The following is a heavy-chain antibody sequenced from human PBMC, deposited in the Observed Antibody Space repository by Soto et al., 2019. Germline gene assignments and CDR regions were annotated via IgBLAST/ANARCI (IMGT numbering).Heavy chain of an antibody. CDR2: ISNGGATV. V-gene: IGHV3-11*01. J-gene: IGHJ3*02. Sequence: QVQLVESGGGLVKPGGSLRLSCAASGFTFSDYYMVWVRQAPGKGLEWISYISNGGATVYYADSVKGRFTISRDNGRNSMFLQMNSLTADDTAVYHCVRCFLGVGDAFDIWGRGTTVTVSS. D-gene: IGHD2-8*01. CDR3: VRCFLGVGDAFDI. CDR1: GFTFSDYY.